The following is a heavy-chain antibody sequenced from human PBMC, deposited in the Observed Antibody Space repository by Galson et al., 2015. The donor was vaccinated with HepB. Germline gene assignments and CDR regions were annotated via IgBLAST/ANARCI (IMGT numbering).Heavy chain of an antibody. CDR2: IGTAGDP. CDR3: ARGGLWFGDRWEYYMDV. D-gene: IGHD3-10*01. CDR1: GFTFSSYD. Sequence: SLRLSCAASGFTFSSYDMHWVRQATGKGLEWVSAIGTAGDPYYPGPVKGRFTISRENAKNSLYLQMNSLRAGDTAVYYCARGGLWFGDRWEYYMDVWGKRTTVPVSS. V-gene: IGHV3-13*05. J-gene: IGHJ6*03.